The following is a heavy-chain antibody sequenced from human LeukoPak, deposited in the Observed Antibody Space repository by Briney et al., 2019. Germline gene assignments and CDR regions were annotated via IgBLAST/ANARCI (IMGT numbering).Heavy chain of an antibody. V-gene: IGHV3-9*01. Sequence: GGSLRLSCAASGFTFDDYAMHWVRQAPGKGLEWVSGISWNSGSIGYADSVKGRFTISRDNAKNSLYLQMNSLRAEDTALYYCAKGGMVRGVIIHPYCMDVWGQGTTVTVSS. CDR2: ISWNSGSI. J-gene: IGHJ6*02. D-gene: IGHD3-10*01. CDR1: GFTFDDYA. CDR3: AKGGMVRGVIIHPYCMDV.